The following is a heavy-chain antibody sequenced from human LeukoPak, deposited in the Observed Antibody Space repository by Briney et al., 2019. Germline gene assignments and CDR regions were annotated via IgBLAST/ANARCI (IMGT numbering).Heavy chain of an antibody. CDR2: ISAYNGNT. V-gene: IGHV1-18*01. D-gene: IGHD3-9*01. J-gene: IGHJ6*03. CDR3: ARERAYYDILTGYYYYMDV. CDR1: SYTFTSYG. Sequence: ASVKVSCKASSYTFTSYGISWVRQAPGQGLEWMGWISAYNGNTNYAQKLQGRVTMTTDTSTSTAYMELRSLRSDDTAVYYCARERAYYDILTGYYYYMDVWGKGTTVTISS.